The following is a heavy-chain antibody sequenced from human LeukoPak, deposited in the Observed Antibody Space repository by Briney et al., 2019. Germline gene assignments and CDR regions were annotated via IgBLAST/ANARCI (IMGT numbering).Heavy chain of an antibody. V-gene: IGHV3-11*03. CDR3: ARTDETAPAEDFQH. J-gene: IGHJ1*01. D-gene: IGHD2-21*02. Sequence: GGSLRLSCAASGFTFSDYCLGWIRQAPGRGLEWLSYITSNSYTDYADSVKGRFTISRDNAKNSLYLEINSLRAEDTAVYYCARTDETAPAEDFQHWGQGTLVTVSS. CDR1: GFTFSDYC. CDR2: ITSNSYT.